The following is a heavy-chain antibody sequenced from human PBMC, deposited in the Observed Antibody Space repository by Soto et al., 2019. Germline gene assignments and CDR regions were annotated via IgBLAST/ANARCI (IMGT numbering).Heavy chain of an antibody. CDR1: GFTFSSYW. CDR3: ARAAQAYSHHRENWFDP. CDR2: INSDGSST. V-gene: IGHV3-74*01. J-gene: IGHJ5*02. D-gene: IGHD4-4*01. Sequence: EVQLVESGGGLVQPGGSLRLSCAASGFTFSSYWMHWVRQAPGKGLVWVSRINSDGSSTSYADSVKGRFTISRDNAKNTLYLQMNSLRAEDTAVYYCARAAQAYSHHRENWFDPSGQGTLVTVSS.